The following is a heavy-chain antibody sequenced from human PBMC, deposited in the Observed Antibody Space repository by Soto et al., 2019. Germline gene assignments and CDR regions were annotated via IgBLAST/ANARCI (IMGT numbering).Heavy chain of an antibody. V-gene: IGHV5-51*01. J-gene: IGHJ4*02. CDR3: ARFTVVVAAEYYFDY. CDR2: IYPGDSDT. D-gene: IGHD2-15*01. Sequence: PGESLKISCKGSGYSFTSYWIGWVRQMPGKGLEWMGIIYPGDSDTRYSPSFQGQVTISADKSISTAYLQWSSLKASDTAMYYCARFTVVVAAEYYFDYWGQGTLVTVSS. CDR1: GYSFTSYW.